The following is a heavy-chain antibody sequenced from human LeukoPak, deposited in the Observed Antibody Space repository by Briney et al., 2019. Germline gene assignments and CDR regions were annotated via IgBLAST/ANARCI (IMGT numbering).Heavy chain of an antibody. CDR3: ALGSSSFDAFDI. CDR1: GYTFTRYD. CDR2: MSPDSGNT. V-gene: IGHV1-8*03. J-gene: IGHJ3*02. Sequence: ASVKVSCKASGYTFTRYDINWVRQATGQGLEWMGWMSPDSGNTGYAQKFQGRVTITRNTSISTAYMELSSLRFEDTAVYYCALGSSSFDAFDIWGQGTMVTVSS. D-gene: IGHD6-6*01.